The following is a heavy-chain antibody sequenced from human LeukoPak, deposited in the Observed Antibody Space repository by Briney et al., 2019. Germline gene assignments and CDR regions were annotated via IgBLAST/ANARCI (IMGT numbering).Heavy chain of an antibody. V-gene: IGHV1-69*05. CDR2: IIPIFGTA. J-gene: IGHJ4*02. Sequence: ASVKVSCKASGGTFSSYAISWVRQAPGQGLEWMGRIIPIFGTANYAQKFQGRVTITTDESTSTAYMELSSLRSEDTAVYYCARGRYSSSWYDLAMPFDYWGQGTLVTVSS. CDR1: GGTFSSYA. CDR3: ARGRYSSSWYDLAMPFDY. D-gene: IGHD6-13*01.